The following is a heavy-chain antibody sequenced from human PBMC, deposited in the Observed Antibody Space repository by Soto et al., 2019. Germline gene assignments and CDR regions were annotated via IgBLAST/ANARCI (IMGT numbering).Heavy chain of an antibody. D-gene: IGHD2-2*01. CDR1: GFTFDDYA. CDR3: AKGGQLIVEGGGY. CDR2: ISWNSGSI. V-gene: IGHV3-9*01. J-gene: IGHJ4*02. Sequence: EVQLVESGGGLVQPGRSLRLSCAASGFTFDDYAMHWVRQAPGKGLEWVSGISWNSGSIGYEDSVKGRFTIPRDNAKNSLYLQMNSLTADDTALYYCAKGGQLIVEGGGYWGQGPLVTVSS.